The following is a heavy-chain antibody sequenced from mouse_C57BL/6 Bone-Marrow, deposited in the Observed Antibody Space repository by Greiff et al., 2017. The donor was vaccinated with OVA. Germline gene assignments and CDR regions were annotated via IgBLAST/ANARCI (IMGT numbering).Heavy chain of an antibody. J-gene: IGHJ3*01. CDR2: IDPETGGT. Sequence: QVQLKQSGAELVRPGASVTLSCKASGYTFTDYEMHWVKQTPVHGLEWIGAIDPETGGTAYNQKFKGKAILTADKSSSTAYMELRSLTSEDSAVYYCTRRDSLYYGSLSWFAYWGQGTLVTVSA. CDR1: GYTFTDYE. D-gene: IGHD1-1*01. CDR3: TRRDSLYYGSLSWFAY. V-gene: IGHV1-15*01.